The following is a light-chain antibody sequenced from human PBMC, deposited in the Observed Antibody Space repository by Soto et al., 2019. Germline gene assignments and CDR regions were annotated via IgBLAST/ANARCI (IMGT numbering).Light chain of an antibody. CDR1: QGIRTD. J-gene: IGKJ1*01. Sequence: AVQLTQSPSSLSASVGDRVTITCRASQGIRTDVGWYQQTPGKAPQLLISGASSLQSGVPSRFSGSGSGADVTLTISSLQPEDSATYYCLQDYSYPRTGGQGTKVDIK. CDR2: GAS. V-gene: IGKV1-6*01. CDR3: LQDYSYPRT.